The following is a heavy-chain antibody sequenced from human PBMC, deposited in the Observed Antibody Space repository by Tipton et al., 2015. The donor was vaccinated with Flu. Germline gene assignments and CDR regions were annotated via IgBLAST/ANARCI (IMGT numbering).Heavy chain of an antibody. V-gene: IGHV3-20*04. Sequence: SLRLSCAASGFTFDDYGMSWVRQVPGKGLEWVSGITWNGGSTGYIDSVRGRFTISRDNAKNFLYLQMNSLRAEDTAFYYCASPGYCSGTSCHLTDWGQGTTVTVSS. D-gene: IGHD2-2*01. CDR2: ITWNGGST. CDR3: ASPGYCSGTSCHLTD. J-gene: IGHJ6*02. CDR1: GFTFDDYG.